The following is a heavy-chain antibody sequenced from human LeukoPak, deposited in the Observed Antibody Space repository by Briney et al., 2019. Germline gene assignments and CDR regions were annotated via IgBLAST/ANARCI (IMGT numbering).Heavy chain of an antibody. CDR2: ISYDGSNK. CDR3: AKGSVDTAMVTVGYFDY. V-gene: IGHV3-30*18. Sequence: GGSLRLSCAASGFTFSSYGMHWVRQAPGKGLEWVAGISYDGSNKYYADSVKGRFTISRDNSKNTLYLQMNSLRAEDTAVYYCAKGSVDTAMVTVGYFDYWGQGTLVTVSS. CDR1: GFTFSSYG. J-gene: IGHJ4*02. D-gene: IGHD5-18*01.